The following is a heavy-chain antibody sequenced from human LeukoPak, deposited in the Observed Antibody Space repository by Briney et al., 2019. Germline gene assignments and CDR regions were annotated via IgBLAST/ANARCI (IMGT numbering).Heavy chain of an antibody. D-gene: IGHD6-19*01. V-gene: IGHV1-69*04. CDR1: GGTFSSYA. Sequence: ASVKVSCKASGGTFSSYAISWVRQAPGQGLEWMGRIIPILGIANYAQKFQGRVTITADKSTSTAYMELSSLRSEDTAVYYCARAPDSSGRTNPWFDPWGQGTLVTVSS. J-gene: IGHJ5*02. CDR2: IIPILGIA. CDR3: ARAPDSSGRTNPWFDP.